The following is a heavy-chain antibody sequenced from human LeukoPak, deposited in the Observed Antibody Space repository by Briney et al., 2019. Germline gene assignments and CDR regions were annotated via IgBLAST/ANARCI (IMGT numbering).Heavy chain of an antibody. Sequence: SETLSLTCTVSGGSVSSSSYYWGWIRQPPGKGLEWIASISYSGSTYYNPSLKSRVTISVDTSENQFSLKLSSVTAADTAVYFCARQLNYGSGHGYFDLWGQGTLATVSS. D-gene: IGHD3-10*01. CDR3: ARQLNYGSGHGYFDL. J-gene: IGHJ4*02. V-gene: IGHV4-39*01. CDR2: ISYSGST. CDR1: GGSVSSSSYY.